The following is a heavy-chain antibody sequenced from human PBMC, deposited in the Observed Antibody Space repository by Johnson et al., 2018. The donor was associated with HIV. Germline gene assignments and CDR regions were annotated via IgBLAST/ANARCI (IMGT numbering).Heavy chain of an antibody. CDR3: AKDGGGWELVLDAFDI. D-gene: IGHD1-26*01. CDR1: GFTFSSYG. Sequence: QVQLVESGGGVVQPGRSLRLSCAASGFTFSSYGMHWVRQAPGKGLEWVAVISYDGSNKYYADSVKGRFTISRDNSKNTLYLQMNSLRAEDTAVYYCAKDGGGWELVLDAFDIWGQGTMVTVSS. V-gene: IGHV3-30*18. J-gene: IGHJ3*02. CDR2: ISYDGSNK.